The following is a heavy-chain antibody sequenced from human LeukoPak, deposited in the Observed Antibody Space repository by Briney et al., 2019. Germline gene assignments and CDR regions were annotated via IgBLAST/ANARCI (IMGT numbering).Heavy chain of an antibody. V-gene: IGHV1-18*01. CDR2: ISAYNGNT. Sequence: ASVKVSCKASGYTFTSYGISWVRQAPGQGLEWMGWISAYNGNTNYAQKLQGRVTMTTDTSTSTAYMELRSLRSDDTAVYYCARRRLGKEEATTAFDIWGQGTMVTVSS. CDR3: ARRRLGKEEATTAFDI. J-gene: IGHJ3*02. D-gene: IGHD1-26*01. CDR1: GYTFTSYG.